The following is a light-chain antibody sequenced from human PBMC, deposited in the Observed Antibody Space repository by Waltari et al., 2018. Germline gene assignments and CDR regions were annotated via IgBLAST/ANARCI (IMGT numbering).Light chain of an antibody. CDR2: AAS. V-gene: IGKV1-9*01. Sequence: IQLTQSPSSLSASVGDRVTITCRSSQGISSYLAWYQQKPGKAPKLLIYAASTLQSGVPSRFSGSGSGTGFTLTISSLQPEDFATYYCQQHNTNPRTFGHGTKVDIK. J-gene: IGKJ3*01. CDR3: QQHNTNPRT. CDR1: QGISSY.